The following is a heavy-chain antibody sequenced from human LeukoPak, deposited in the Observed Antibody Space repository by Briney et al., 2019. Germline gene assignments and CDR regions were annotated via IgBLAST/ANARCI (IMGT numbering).Heavy chain of an antibody. J-gene: IGHJ3*02. D-gene: IGHD6-13*01. CDR2: INPSSGGT. CDR1: GYTLTNYF. CDR3: ARESRPIAASGRGAFDI. Sequence: ASVKVSCKASGYTLTNYFMHWVRQAPGQGLEWMGIINPSSGGTTYAQKFQGRVAMTSVTSTSTLYVELSSLRSEDTAIYYCARESRPIAASGRGAFDIWGQGTMVSVSS. V-gene: IGHV1-46*01.